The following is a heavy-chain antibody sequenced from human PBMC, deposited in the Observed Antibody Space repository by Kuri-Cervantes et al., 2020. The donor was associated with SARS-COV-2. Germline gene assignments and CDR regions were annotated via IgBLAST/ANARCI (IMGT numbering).Heavy chain of an antibody. CDR1: GYTFTSYY. D-gene: IGHD4-17*01. V-gene: IGHV1-18*04. J-gene: IGHJ3*02. CDR3: ARDSNDYGDYKNTFDI. Sequence: ASVKVSCKASGYTFTSYYMHWVRQAPGQGLEWMGWISAYNGNTNYAQKLQGRVTMTTDTSTSTAYMELRSLRSDDTAVYYCARDSNDYGDYKNTFDIWGQGTMVTVSS. CDR2: ISAYNGNT.